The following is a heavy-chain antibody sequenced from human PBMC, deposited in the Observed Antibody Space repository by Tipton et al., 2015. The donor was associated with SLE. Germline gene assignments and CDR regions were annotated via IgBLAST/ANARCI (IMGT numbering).Heavy chain of an antibody. CDR1: GASITRHY. J-gene: IGHJ3*02. V-gene: IGHV4-59*11. Sequence: TLSLTCTVSGASITRHYWTWIRQPPGKGLEWIGYVYYSVNTNYNPSLKSRVTISLDTSKSQFSLKLTSVTAADTAVYYCARVRWELPPNDALDIWGQGTMVPVSS. CDR2: VYYSVNT. D-gene: IGHD2-15*01. CDR3: ARVRWELPPNDALDI.